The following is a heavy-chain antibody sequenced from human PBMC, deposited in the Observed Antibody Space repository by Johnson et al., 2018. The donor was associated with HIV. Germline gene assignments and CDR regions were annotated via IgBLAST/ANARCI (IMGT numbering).Heavy chain of an antibody. Sequence: VQLVESGGALIQPGGSLRLSCAASEFTVSSNYMSWVRQAPGKGLEWVSVIYSGGSTYYADSVKGRLTIARDNSKHKRYIQMNSLRAEDTAVYYCARHNSSGWSHDPFDILGQGTVVTVSS. CDR3: ARHNSSGWSHDPFDI. D-gene: IGHD6-19*01. CDR1: EFTVSSNY. V-gene: IGHV3-53*01. J-gene: IGHJ3*02. CDR2: IYSGGST.